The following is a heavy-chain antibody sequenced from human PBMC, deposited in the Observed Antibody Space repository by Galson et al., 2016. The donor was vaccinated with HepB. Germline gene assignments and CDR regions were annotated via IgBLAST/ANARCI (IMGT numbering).Heavy chain of an antibody. CDR2: IVPIFDAP. D-gene: IGHD2-21*02. Sequence: SVKVSCKASGGSFRDLAINWVRQAPGQGLEWMGGIVPIFDAPNYARKFQGRVTITADTSTSTAYMELDSLTSEDTAVYFCATNDLGLFDYWGQGTLVTVSS. J-gene: IGHJ4*02. V-gene: IGHV1-69*06. CDR3: ATNDLGLFDY. CDR1: GGSFRDLA.